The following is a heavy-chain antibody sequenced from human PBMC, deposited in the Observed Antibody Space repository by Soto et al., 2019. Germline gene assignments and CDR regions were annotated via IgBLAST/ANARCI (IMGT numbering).Heavy chain of an antibody. CDR1: GFTFSTYP. Sequence: GGSLILSCAASGFTFSTYPMTWVRQGPGKGLEWVSVISGSGGSAYYADSVKGRFTVSRDNSKSTLYLQMSALRAEDTAIYYCSKALQGHTPYEMALRGQGPTVMVS. CDR2: ISGSGGSA. J-gene: IGHJ6*02. V-gene: IGHV3-23*01. CDR3: SKALQGHTPYEMAL. D-gene: IGHD5-12*01.